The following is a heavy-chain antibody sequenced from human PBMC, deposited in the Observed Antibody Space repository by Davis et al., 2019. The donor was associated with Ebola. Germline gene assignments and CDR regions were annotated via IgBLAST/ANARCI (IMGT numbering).Heavy chain of an antibody. V-gene: IGHV3-23*01. CDR2: ISVRSIT. CDR1: GFISSSNA. J-gene: IGHJ5*02. D-gene: IGHD4-17*01. Sequence: PGGSLRPSFPAAGFISSSNAMSWVRQAPGNGLEWVSSISVRSITYHADSVKGRFTISRDNSKNTLYLQMNSLRAEDTAVYYCAKVHPPTTVTTGWFDPWGQGTLVTVAS. CDR3: AKVHPPTTVTTGWFDP.